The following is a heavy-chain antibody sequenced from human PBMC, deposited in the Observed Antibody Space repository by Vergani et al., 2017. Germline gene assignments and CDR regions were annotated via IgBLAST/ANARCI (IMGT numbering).Heavy chain of an antibody. J-gene: IGHJ3*02. CDR3: AIVVCSSTSCYVAGISAFDI. D-gene: IGHD2-2*01. CDR1: GGTFSSYA. V-gene: IGHV1-69*12. CDR2: IIPIFGTA. Sequence: QVQLVQSGAEVKKPGSSVKVSCKASGGTFSSYAISWVRQAPGQGLEWMGGIIPIFGTANYAQKFQGRVTITADESTSTAYMELSSLRSEATAVYYCAIVVCSSTSCYVAGISAFDIWGQGTMVTVSS.